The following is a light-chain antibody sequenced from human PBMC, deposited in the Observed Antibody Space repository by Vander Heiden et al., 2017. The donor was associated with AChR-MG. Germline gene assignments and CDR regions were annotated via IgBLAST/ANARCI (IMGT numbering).Light chain of an antibody. Sequence: DIVMIQSPLSLPVTPGARSSIPCRSSQSRLHSNGYNYLEWYLQKRGQSPQLLIYLGSNRAAGVPDRFSGRGSGTDFTLKSSRVEAEDVGVYYCRRAIQTRTTFGQGTKVEIK. J-gene: IGKJ1*01. CDR3: RRAIQTRTT. CDR2: LGS. V-gene: IGKV2-28*01. CDR1: QSRLHSNGYNY.